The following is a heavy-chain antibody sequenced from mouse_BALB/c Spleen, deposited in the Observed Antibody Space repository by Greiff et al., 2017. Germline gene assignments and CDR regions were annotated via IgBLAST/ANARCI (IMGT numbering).Heavy chain of an antibody. D-gene: IGHD1-1*01. CDR3: ARNYYGRNYAMDY. Sequence: QVQLKQSGPGLVQPSQSLSITCTVSGFSLTSYGVPWVRQSPGKGLEWLGVIWSGGSTDYNAAFISRLSISKDNSKSQVFFKMNSLQANDTAIYYCARNYYGRNYAMDYWGQGTSVTVSS. V-gene: IGHV2-2*02. CDR1: GFSLTSYG. J-gene: IGHJ4*01. CDR2: IWSGGST.